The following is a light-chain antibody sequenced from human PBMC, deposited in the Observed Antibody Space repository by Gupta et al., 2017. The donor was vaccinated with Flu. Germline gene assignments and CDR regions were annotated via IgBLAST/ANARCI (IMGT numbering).Light chain of an antibody. Sequence: SITISCSGTTSDVGDYNYVSWYQQHPDKAHKLIIYEVTNRPSGVSNRFSGSKSGNTASLTISGRQAEDDADYYCSSDLSGSTQVFGTGTKVTVL. CDR2: EVT. CDR1: TSDVGDYNY. J-gene: IGLJ1*01. V-gene: IGLV2-14*01. CDR3: SSDLSGSTQV.